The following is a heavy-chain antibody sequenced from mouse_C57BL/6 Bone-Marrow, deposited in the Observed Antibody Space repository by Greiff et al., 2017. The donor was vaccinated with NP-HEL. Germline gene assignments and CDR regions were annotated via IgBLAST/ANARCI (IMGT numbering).Heavy chain of an antibody. J-gene: IGHJ3*01. CDR2: ISNGGGST. CDR3: ARHGAIAWFAY. CDR1: GFTFSDYY. D-gene: IGHD3-1*01. V-gene: IGHV5-12*01. Sequence: EVQLVESGGGLVQPGGSLKLSCAASGFTFSDYYMYWVRQTPEKRLEWVAYISNGGGSTYYPDTVKGRFTISRDNAKNTLYLQMSRLKSEDTAMYYCARHGAIAWFAYWGQGTLVTVSA.